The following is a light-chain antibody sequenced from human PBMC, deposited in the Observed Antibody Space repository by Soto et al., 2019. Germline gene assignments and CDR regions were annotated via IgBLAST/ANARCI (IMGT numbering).Light chain of an antibody. CDR1: SGDVGGYDY. CDR2: DVT. Sequence: QSALTQPASVSGSPGQSITISCNGSSGDVGGYDYVSWYQQLPSKAPKLMIYDVTNRPSGVSNRFSGSKSDNTASLTISGLQAEDEADYYCSSYTVSSTLFGGGTKLTVL. CDR3: SSYTVSSTL. V-gene: IGLV2-14*03. J-gene: IGLJ2*01.